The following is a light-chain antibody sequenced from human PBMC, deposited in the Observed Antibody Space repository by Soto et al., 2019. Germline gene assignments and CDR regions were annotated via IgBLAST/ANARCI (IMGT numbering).Light chain of an antibody. V-gene: IGLV1-51*01. Sequence: QSVLTQPPSVSAAPGQRVIISCSGGSSNIGGNYVAWYRQFPGTAPQLIIYDNDKRPSGIPDRLSGSKSGTSATLVITGLQSGDEADYYCETWDNSLSAVVFGEGTKLTVL. CDR3: ETWDNSLSAVV. CDR2: DND. J-gene: IGLJ2*01. CDR1: SSNIGGNY.